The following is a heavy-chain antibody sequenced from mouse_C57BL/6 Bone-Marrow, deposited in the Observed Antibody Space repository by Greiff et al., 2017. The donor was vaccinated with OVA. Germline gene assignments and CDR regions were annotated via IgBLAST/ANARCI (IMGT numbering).Heavy chain of an antibody. V-gene: IGHV5-6*01. CDR1: GFTFSSYG. D-gene: IGHD1-1*01. J-gene: IGHJ3*01. Sequence: EVKLVESGGDLVKPGGSLKLSCAASGFTFSSYGMSWVRQTPDKRLEWVATISSGGSYTYYPDSVKGRFTISRDNAKNTLYLQMSSLKSEDTAMYYWARYYGSSPAWFAYWGQGTLVTVSA. CDR2: ISSGGSYT. CDR3: ARYYGSSPAWFAY.